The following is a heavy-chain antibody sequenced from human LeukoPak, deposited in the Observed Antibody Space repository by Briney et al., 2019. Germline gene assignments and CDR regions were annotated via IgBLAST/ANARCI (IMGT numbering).Heavy chain of an antibody. J-gene: IGHJ4*02. V-gene: IGHV3-33*03. CDR1: GFTFSSYG. CDR3: ASLGRLRS. Sequence: GGSLRLSCAASGFTFSSYGMHWVRQAPGKGLEWVAVILSDGSKEFYTDSVKGRFTISRDDAQNTLYLQLNSLRAEDTAVYYCASLGRLRSWGQGTLVTVSS. CDR2: ILSDGSKE. D-gene: IGHD3-3*01.